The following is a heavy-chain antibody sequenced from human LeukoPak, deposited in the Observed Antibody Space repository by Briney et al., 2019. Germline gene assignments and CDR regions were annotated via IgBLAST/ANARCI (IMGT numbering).Heavy chain of an antibody. CDR1: GGSISSYY. D-gene: IGHD1-26*01. J-gene: IGHJ4*02. V-gene: IGHV4-59*01. Sequence: SETLSLTCTVSGGSISSYYWSWIRQPPGKGLEWIGYIYYSGSTNYNPSLKSRVTISVDTSKNQFSLKLSSVTAADTAVYYCARRRVGATIDYWGQGTLVTVSS. CDR3: ARRRVGATIDY. CDR2: IYYSGST.